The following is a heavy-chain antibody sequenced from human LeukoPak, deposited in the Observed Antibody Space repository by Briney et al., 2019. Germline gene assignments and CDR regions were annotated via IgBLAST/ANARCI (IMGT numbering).Heavy chain of an antibody. CDR1: GFTFSSYS. V-gene: IGHV3-21*01. CDR3: ARARLMSLDY. CDR2: ISSSSYI. J-gene: IGHJ4*02. D-gene: IGHD6-19*01. Sequence: GGSLRLSCAASGFTFSSYSMNWVRQAPGKGLEWVSSISSSSYIYYADSVKGRFTISRDNAKNSLYLQMKSLRAEDTAVYYCARARLMSLDYWGQGTLVTVSS.